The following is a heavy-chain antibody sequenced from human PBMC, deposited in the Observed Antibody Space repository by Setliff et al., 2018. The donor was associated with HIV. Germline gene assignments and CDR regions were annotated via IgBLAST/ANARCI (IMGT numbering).Heavy chain of an antibody. CDR2: IYYTGIP. D-gene: IGHD3-3*01. J-gene: IGHJ4*02. V-gene: IGHV4-59*08. CDR3: ARTQPDTIFGVVIFDC. CDR1: GTSINSHY. Sequence: SETLSLTCTVSGTSINSHYWSWIRQTPGKGLQWIGLIYYTGIPTYNPSLEGRITMSVDRSKNQFSLRLTSVTAADTAVYYCARTQPDTIFGVVIFDCWGQGKMVTVSS.